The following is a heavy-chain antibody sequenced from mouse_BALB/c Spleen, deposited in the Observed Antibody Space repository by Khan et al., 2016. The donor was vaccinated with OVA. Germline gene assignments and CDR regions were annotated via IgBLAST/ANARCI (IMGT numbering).Heavy chain of an antibody. Sequence: QVQLKESGAELVRPGVSVKISCKGSGYTFTDFTMHWVKQSHAMSLEWIGVISTYYGDADYNQKFKGKATMTVDKSSNTAYMDLVRLTSEDSAIYCWARGGGGDRFLYWGQGTLVTVSA. CDR2: ISTYYGDA. CDR1: GYTFTDFT. J-gene: IGHJ3*01. V-gene: IGHV1S137*01. CDR3: ARGGGGDRFLY.